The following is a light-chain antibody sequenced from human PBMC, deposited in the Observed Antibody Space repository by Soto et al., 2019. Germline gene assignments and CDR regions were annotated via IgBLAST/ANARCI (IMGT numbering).Light chain of an antibody. CDR1: QSVSSSY. CDR2: GAS. J-gene: IGKJ2*01. CDR3: QQYGSSPLYT. Sequence: EIVLTQSPGTLSLSPGERATLSCRASQSVSSSYLAWYKQKPGQAPRLLIYGASSRSTGIPDRFSGSGSGTDFTLTISRLAPDDFAVYYWQQYGSSPLYTFGQGTKLEIK. V-gene: IGKV3-20*01.